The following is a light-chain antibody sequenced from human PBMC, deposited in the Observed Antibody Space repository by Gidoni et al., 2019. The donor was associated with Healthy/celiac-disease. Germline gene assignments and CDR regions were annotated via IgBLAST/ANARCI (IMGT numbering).Light chain of an antibody. Sequence: EIEMTQSPATLSVSPGERATLPCRASQSVSSNLAWYQQKPGQAPRLLIYGASTRATGIPARFSGSGSGTEFTLTISSLQSEDFAVYYCQQYNNWPPLTFGGGTKVEIK. V-gene: IGKV3-15*01. J-gene: IGKJ4*01. CDR2: GAS. CDR1: QSVSSN. CDR3: QQYNNWPPLT.